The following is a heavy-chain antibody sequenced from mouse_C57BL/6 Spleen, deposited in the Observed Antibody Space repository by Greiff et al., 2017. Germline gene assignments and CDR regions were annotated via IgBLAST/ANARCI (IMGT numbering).Heavy chain of an antibody. V-gene: IGHV1-82*01. Sequence: VQLQQSGPELVKPGASVKISCKASGYAFSSSWMNWVKQRPGKGLEWIGRIYPGDGDTNYNGKFKGKATLTADKSSSTAYMQLSSLTSEDSAVYFCAREEGYFDVWGTGTTVTVSS. CDR1: GYAFSSSW. J-gene: IGHJ1*03. CDR3: AREEGYFDV. CDR2: IYPGDGDT.